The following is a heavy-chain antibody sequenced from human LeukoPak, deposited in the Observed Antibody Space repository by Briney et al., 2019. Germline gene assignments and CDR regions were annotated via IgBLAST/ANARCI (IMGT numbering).Heavy chain of an antibody. CDR2: IYHSGST. V-gene: IGHV4-30-2*01. Sequence: SQTLSLTCAVSGGSISSGGYSWSWIRQPPGKGLEWIGYIYHSGSTYYNPSLKSRVTTSVDRSKNQFSLKLSSVTAADTAVYYCARVRRSCSGGSCHHWFDPWGQGTLVTVSS. CDR1: GGSISSGGYS. J-gene: IGHJ5*02. D-gene: IGHD2-15*01. CDR3: ARVRRSCSGGSCHHWFDP.